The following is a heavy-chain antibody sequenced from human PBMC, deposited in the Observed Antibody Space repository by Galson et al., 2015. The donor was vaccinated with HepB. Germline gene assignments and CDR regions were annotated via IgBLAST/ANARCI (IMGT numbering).Heavy chain of an antibody. D-gene: IGHD2-2*01. CDR1: GFTFSSYS. J-gene: IGHJ4*02. Sequence: SLRLSCAASGFTFSSYSMNWVRQAPGKGLEWVSYISSSSSTIYYADSVKGRFTISRDNAKNSLYLQMNSLRAEDTAVYYCARETPAGDYWGQGTLVTVSS. CDR3: ARETPAGDY. CDR2: ISSSSSTI. V-gene: IGHV3-48*04.